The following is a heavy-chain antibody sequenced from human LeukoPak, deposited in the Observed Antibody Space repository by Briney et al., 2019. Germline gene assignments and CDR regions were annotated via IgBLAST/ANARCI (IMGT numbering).Heavy chain of an antibody. CDR2: ISGSGGST. V-gene: IGHV3-23*01. CDR3: AKDRASVLRYFDWSPG. Sequence: GGSLRLSCAASGFSFDIYAMSWVRQAPGKGLEWVSGISGSGGSTYYAHSVKGRFTISRDNSKNTLYLQMNSLRAEDTAVYYCAKDRASVLRYFDWSPGWGQGTLVTVSS. D-gene: IGHD3-9*01. CDR1: GFSFDIYA. J-gene: IGHJ4*02.